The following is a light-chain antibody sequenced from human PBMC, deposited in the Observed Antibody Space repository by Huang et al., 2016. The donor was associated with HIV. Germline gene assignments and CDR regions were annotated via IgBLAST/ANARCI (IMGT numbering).Light chain of an antibody. CDR2: AAS. CDR3: QQLKTYPIT. J-gene: IGKJ3*01. CDR1: QGIGRY. V-gene: IGKV1-9*01. Sequence: IQLTQSPSSLSASVGDRVTITCRASQGIGRYLVWYQQKPGKAPKLLLYAASTLQRGGPSRVSGSGSGTDFTLTIGSLQPEDFATYYCQQLKTYPITFGPGTQVDIK.